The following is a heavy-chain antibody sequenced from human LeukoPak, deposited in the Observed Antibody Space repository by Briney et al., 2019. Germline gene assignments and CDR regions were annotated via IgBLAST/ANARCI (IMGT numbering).Heavy chain of an antibody. Sequence: PGGSLRLSCAASGFTFSSYAMSWVRQAPGKGLEWVSAIIGSGGSTYYAHSVKGRFTISRDNSKNTLYLQMNSLRAEDTAVYYCAKEVYSSSWYGIDYWGQGALVTVSS. CDR2: IIGSGGST. CDR1: GFTFSSYA. V-gene: IGHV3-23*01. J-gene: IGHJ4*02. D-gene: IGHD6-13*01. CDR3: AKEVYSSSWYGIDY.